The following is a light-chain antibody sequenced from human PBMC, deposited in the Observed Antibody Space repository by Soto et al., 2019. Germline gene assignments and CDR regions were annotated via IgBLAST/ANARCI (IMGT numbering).Light chain of an antibody. J-gene: IGKJ4*01. CDR2: DAS. V-gene: IGKV3-11*01. CDR3: QQRSNWPLS. Sequence: EIVLTQSPATLYLSPGERATLSCTASQSVSSYLAWYQQKPGQAPRLLIYDASNRATGIPARFTGSGSGTDFTLTISSLETEDFAVYYCQQRSNWPLSFGGRTKVEIK. CDR1: QSVSSY.